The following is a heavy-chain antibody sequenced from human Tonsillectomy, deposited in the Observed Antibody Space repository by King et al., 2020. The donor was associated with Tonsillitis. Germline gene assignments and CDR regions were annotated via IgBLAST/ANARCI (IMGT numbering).Heavy chain of an antibody. J-gene: IGHJ4*02. Sequence: VQLVESGGGVVQPGRSLRLSCAASGFTFGTYAMHWVRQAPGKGLEWVAGISYDVSNKYYADSVKGRFTISRDNSKNTLYLQMNSLRADDTAVYYCARELTIFGVVPPDYWGQGTLVTVSS. D-gene: IGHD3-3*01. V-gene: IGHV3-30-3*01. CDR2: ISYDVSNK. CDR1: GFTFGTYA. CDR3: ARELTIFGVVPPDY.